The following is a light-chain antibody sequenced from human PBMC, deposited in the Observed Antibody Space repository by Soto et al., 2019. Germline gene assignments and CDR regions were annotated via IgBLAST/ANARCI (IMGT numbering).Light chain of an antibody. J-gene: IGKJ1*01. V-gene: IGKV3D-15*01. CDR1: QSVDNE. Sequence: EIRMNQSPSTLSVSEGDRVTLSCRASQSVDNELAWYQQKPGQPPKLLIYDASTRVSGIPARFRGSRSGTTLTLPISSILPADFAVYYCQQHNNWSKTFGQGTKVDIK. CDR3: QQHNNWSKT. CDR2: DAS.